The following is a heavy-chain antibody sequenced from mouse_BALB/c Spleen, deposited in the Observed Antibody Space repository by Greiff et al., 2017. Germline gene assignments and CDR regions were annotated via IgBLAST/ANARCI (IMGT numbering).Heavy chain of an antibody. CDR3: ARGSSGHYYAMDY. V-gene: IGHV14-3*02. D-gene: IGHD3-1*01. J-gene: IGHJ4*01. CDR2: IDPANGNT. Sequence: EVQLQQSGAELVKPGASVKLSCTASGFNIKDTYMHWVKQRPEQGLEWIGRIDPANGNTKYDPKFQGKATITADTSSNTAYLQLSSPTSEDTAVYYCARGSSGHYYAMDYWGQGTSVTVSS. CDR1: GFNIKDTY.